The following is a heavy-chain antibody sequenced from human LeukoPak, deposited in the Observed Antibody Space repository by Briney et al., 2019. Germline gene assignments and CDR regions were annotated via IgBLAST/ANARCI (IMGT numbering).Heavy chain of an antibody. CDR2: ISGSGAST. V-gene: IGHV3-23*01. Sequence: PGGSLRLSCLTSGFTFSTNAMSWVRQAPGKGLEWISGISGSGASTYYADSVTGRFTISRDNSRNTLYLQMNSLRGDDTAVYYCAKDVGKWESLHFFDYWGQGTLVTVCS. CDR3: AKDVGKWESLHFFDY. CDR1: GFTFSTNA. J-gene: IGHJ4*02. D-gene: IGHD1-26*01.